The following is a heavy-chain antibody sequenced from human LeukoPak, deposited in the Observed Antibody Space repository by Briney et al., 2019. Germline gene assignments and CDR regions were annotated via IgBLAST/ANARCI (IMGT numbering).Heavy chain of an antibody. CDR3: APMAYDTSGYYVNWFDP. D-gene: IGHD3-22*01. V-gene: IGHV3-43*02. CDR2: ISGDGGTT. Sequence: PGGSLRLSCAPSGFTFDDYATHWGRQTPGKGLEWVSLISGDGGTTYYADSVKGRFTISRDNSKNSLYLQMNSLRTEDTALYYCAPMAYDTSGYYVNWFDPWGQGTLVTVSS. J-gene: IGHJ5*02. CDR1: GFTFDDYA.